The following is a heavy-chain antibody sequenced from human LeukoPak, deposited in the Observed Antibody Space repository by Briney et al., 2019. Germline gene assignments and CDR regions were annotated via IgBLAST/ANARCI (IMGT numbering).Heavy chain of an antibody. CDR2: IYYSGSA. Sequence: SETLSLTCTVSGGSISSSSYFWGWIRQPPGKGLEWIGSIYYSGSAYYNPSLKSRVTISVDTSKNQFSLKLSSVTAADTAVYYCARILCSGKSCYSGYWGQGTLVTVSS. J-gene: IGHJ4*02. D-gene: IGHD2-15*01. CDR1: GGSISSSSYF. CDR3: ARILCSGKSCYSGY. V-gene: IGHV4-39*01.